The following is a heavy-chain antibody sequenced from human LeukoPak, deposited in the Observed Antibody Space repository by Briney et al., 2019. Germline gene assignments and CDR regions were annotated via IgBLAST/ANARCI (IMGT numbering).Heavy chain of an antibody. J-gene: IGHJ6*02. CDR1: GYTFISYG. D-gene: IGHD4-17*01. CDR2: ISAYNGNT. CDR3: ARCPFVDYELDYYYGMDV. Sequence: GASVKVSCKASGYTFISYGISWVRQAPGQGLEWMGWISAYNGNTNYAQKLQGRVTMTTDTSTSTAYMELRSLRSDDTAVYYCARCPFVDYELDYYYGMDVWGQGTTVTVSS. V-gene: IGHV1-18*01.